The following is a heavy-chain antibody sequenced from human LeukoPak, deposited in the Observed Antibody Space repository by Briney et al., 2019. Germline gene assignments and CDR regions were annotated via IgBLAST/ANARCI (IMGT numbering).Heavy chain of an antibody. CDR1: GGSFSGYY. D-gene: IGHD3-22*01. V-gene: IGHV4-34*01. J-gene: IGHJ4*02. Sequence: TSETLSLTCAVYGGSFSGYYWSWIRQPPGKGLGWIGEINHSGSTNYNPSLKSRVTISVDTSKNQFSLKLSSVTAADTAVYYCARSTSGYPFDYWGQGTLVTVSS. CDR2: INHSGST. CDR3: ARSTSGYPFDY.